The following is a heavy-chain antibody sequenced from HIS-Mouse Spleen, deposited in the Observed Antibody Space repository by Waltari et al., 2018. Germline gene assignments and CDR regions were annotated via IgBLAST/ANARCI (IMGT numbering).Heavy chain of an antibody. CDR3: AREEHGSGSYYYFDY. CDR2: IYHSGST. D-gene: IGHD3-10*01. J-gene: IGHJ4*02. CDR1: GGSISSSSYY. Sequence: QLQLQESGPGLVKPSETLSLTCTVSGGSISSSSYYWGWIRQPPGKGPEWIGSIYHSGSTYYNPSLKSRVTISVDTSKNQFSLKLSSVTAADTAVYYCAREEHGSGSYYYFDYWGQGTLVTVSS. V-gene: IGHV4-39*07.